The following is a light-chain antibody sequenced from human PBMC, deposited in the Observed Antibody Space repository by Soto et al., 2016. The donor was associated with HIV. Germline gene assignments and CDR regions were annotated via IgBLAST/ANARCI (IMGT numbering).Light chain of an antibody. CDR2: AAS. V-gene: IGKV1-9*01. Sequence: DIQMTQSPSSLSASVGDRVTITCRASQSISSYLAWYQQKPGKAPKLLIYAASTLQSGVPSRFSGSGSGTEFTLTISSLQPEDFATYYCQQLNSYLWVTFGPGDQAGDQT. CDR1: QSISSY. CDR3: QQLNSYLWVT. J-gene: IGKJ2*01.